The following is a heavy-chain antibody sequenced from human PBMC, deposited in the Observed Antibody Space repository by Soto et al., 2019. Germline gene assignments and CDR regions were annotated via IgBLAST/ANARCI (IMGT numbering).Heavy chain of an antibody. J-gene: IGHJ6*02. V-gene: IGHV1-18*01. D-gene: IGHD4-4*01. CDR3: ARPAAVTHYYYYGMDV. Sequence: GASVKVSCKASGYTFTSYGISWVRQAPGQGLEWMGWISAYNGNTNYAQKLQGRVTMTTGTSTSTAYMELRSLRSDDTAVYYCARPAAVTHYYYYGMDVWGQGTTVTVSS. CDR1: GYTFTSYG. CDR2: ISAYNGNT.